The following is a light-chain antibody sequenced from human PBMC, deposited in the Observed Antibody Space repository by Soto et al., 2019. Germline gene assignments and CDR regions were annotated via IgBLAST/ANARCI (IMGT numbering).Light chain of an antibody. V-gene: IGLV1-40*01. CDR2: GNS. CDR1: SSNIGAGYD. Sequence: QSVLTQPPSVSGAPGQRVTISCTGSSSNIGAGYDVHWYQQLPGTAPKLLISGNSNRPSGVPDRFSGSKSGTSASLAITGLQAEDEADYYCQYYDSSLSGWVFGGGTKLTVL. J-gene: IGLJ3*02. CDR3: QYYDSSLSGWV.